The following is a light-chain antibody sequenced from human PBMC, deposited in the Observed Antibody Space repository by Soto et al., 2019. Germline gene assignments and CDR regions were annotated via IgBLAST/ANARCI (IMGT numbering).Light chain of an antibody. CDR3: QHYRRHSDLT. CDR1: QNINTW. Sequence: DIQMTQSPSTLSASVGDTVTITCRASQNINTWLAWYQQKPGKAPKFLIYDASSLDRGVPSSFSGDGSGTEFTLTISSLQPDDVGIYYCQHYRRHSDLTFGGGTRIEIK. CDR2: DAS. J-gene: IGKJ4*01. V-gene: IGKV1-5*01.